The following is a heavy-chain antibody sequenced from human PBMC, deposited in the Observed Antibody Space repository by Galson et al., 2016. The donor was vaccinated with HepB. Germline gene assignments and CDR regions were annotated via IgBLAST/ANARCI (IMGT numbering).Heavy chain of an antibody. CDR2: IRGSGTGT. V-gene: IGHV3-23*01. CDR1: GLTLTTYT. Sequence: SLRLSCAASGLTLTTYTMSWVRQAPGKGLEWVSSIRGSGTGTHYADSVKGRFTISRDNSKTTLYLQINSLRVEDTAVYYCANHRTTGYSIGWGGAFDIWGQGTMVTVSS. J-gene: IGHJ3*02. D-gene: IGHD6-19*01. CDR3: ANHRTTGYSIGWGGAFDI.